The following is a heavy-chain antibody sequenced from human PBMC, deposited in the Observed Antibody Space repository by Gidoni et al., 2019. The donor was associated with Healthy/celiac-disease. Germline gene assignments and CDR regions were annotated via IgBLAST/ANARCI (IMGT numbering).Heavy chain of an antibody. D-gene: IGHD4-17*01. CDR1: GGSITSGGYY. Sequence: QVQLQESGPGLVKPSQTLSLTCTVPGGSITSGGYYWSWIRQHPGKGLEWIGYIYYSGSTYYNPSLKSRVTISVDTSKNQFSLKLSSVTAADTAVYYCARDAPHYGGNSEHWYFDLWGRGTLVTVSS. V-gene: IGHV4-31*03. J-gene: IGHJ2*01. CDR2: IYYSGST. CDR3: ARDAPHYGGNSEHWYFDL.